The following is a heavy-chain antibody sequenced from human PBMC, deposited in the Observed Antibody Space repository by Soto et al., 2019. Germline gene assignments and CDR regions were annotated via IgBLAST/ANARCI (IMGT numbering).Heavy chain of an antibody. D-gene: IGHD3-10*01. CDR3: AKSRGGSASGRGA. CDR2: ISWNSGTI. J-gene: IGHJ6*02. V-gene: IGHV3-9*01. Sequence: EVQVVESGGGLVQPGRSLRLSCAASGFSFDDYAMHWVRQAPGKGLEWVSGISWNSGTIGYADSVKGRFTISRDNAQNFLYLQMNGLRAEDTALYYCAKSRGGSASGRGAGGQGPTVTVSS. CDR1: GFSFDDYA.